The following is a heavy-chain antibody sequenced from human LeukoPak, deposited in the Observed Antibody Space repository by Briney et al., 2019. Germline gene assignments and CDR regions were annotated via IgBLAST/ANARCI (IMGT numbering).Heavy chain of an antibody. CDR2: MNPNSGNT. D-gene: IGHD3-10*01. V-gene: IGHV1-8*01. J-gene: IGHJ6*03. CDR1: GYTFTSYD. Sequence: ASVKVSCKASGYTFTSYDINWMRQATGQGLEWMGWMNPNSGNTGYAQKFQGRVTMTRNTSISTAYMELSSLRSEDTAVYYCARGYTMVRGVNFYYYYYMDVWGKGTTVTISS. CDR3: ARGYTMVRGVNFYYYYYMDV.